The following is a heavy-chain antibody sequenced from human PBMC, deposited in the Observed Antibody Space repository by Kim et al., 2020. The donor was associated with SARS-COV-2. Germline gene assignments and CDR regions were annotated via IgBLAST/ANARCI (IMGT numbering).Heavy chain of an antibody. V-gene: IGHV3-21*01. Sequence: GGSLRLSCAASGFTFSSYSMNWVRQAPGKGLEWVSSISSSSSYIYYADSVKGRFTISRDNAKNSLYLQMNSLRAEDTAVYYCACPSGGHYYDSTGDYWGQGTLVTVSS. J-gene: IGHJ4*02. CDR3: ACPSGGHYYDSTGDY. D-gene: IGHD3-22*01. CDR2: ISSSSSYI. CDR1: GFTFSSYS.